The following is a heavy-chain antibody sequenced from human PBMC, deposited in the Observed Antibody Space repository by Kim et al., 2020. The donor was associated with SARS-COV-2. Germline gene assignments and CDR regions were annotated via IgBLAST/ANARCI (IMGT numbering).Heavy chain of an antibody. CDR3: SRNLPLGYPSGWNSLNWFDP. Sequence: GGSLRLSCAASGFTFSNYWMTWVRQAPGKGLEWVANIKQDGSEKFYVASVKGRFTISRDNAKNSLYLQMNNLRAEDTAVYYCSRNLPLGYPSGWNSLNWFDPWGQGPLVSVAS. J-gene: IGHJ5*02. D-gene: IGHD6-19*01. V-gene: IGHV3-7*01. CDR2: IKQDGSEK. CDR1: GFTFSNYW.